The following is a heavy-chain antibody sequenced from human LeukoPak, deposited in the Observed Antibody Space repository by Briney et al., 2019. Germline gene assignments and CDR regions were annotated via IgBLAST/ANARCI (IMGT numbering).Heavy chain of an antibody. CDR3: ARSGTGEGSNYYYYGMDV. J-gene: IGHJ6*04. CDR2: ISYDGSNK. D-gene: IGHD7-27*01. V-gene: IGHV3-30*04. Sequence: LRLSCAASGFTSSSYAMHWVRQAPGKGLEWVAVISYDGSNKYYADSVKGRFTISRDNSKNTLYLQMNSLRAEDTAVYYCARSGTGEGSNYYYYGMDVWGKGTTVTVSS. CDR1: GFTSSSYA.